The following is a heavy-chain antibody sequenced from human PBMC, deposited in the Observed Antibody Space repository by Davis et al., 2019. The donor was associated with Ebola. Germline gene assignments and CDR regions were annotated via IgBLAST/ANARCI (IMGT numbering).Heavy chain of an antibody. CDR3: AGGSSSSWYFR. CDR2: IYYSGST. CDR1: GGSISTYY. J-gene: IGHJ4*02. D-gene: IGHD6-13*01. Sequence: PSETLSLTCTVSGGSISTYYWSWIRQPPGKGLEWIGYIYYSGSTNYNPSLKSRVTISVDTSKNQFSLKLSSVTAADTAVYYCAGGSSSSWYFRWGQGTLVTVSS. V-gene: IGHV4-59*01.